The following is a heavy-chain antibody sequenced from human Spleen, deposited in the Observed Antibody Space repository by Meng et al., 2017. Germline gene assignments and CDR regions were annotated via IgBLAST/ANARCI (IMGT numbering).Heavy chain of an antibody. V-gene: IGHV1-2*06. D-gene: IGHD3-10*01. CDR2: SNPDTGDT. CDR1: GYTFTAYY. Sequence: ASVKVSCKPSGYTFTAYYIHWVRQAPGQGLEGMGHSNPDTGDTLYVQKFQGRVSMNGDTSISTAYVELSGLRSDDTAVYYCARDLRQQRVWFGFFPTKNWFDPWGQGTLVTVSS. CDR3: ARDLRQQRVWFGFFPTKNWFDP. J-gene: IGHJ5*02.